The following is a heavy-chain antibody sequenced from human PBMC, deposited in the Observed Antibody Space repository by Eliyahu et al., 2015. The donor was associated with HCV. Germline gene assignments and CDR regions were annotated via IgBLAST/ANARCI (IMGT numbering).Heavy chain of an antibody. CDR2: VDQNGYT. V-gene: IGHV4-34*01. D-gene: IGHD3-22*01. J-gene: IGHJ4*02. CDR3: AREEGYYDSSGFFNTADY. CDR1: GGSFSGYY. Sequence: QVQVQQWGAGLLKPSETLSLTCGVYGGSFSGYYWNWIRQAPGKGLEWIGEVDQNGYTKYNPSLKSRLTISVXTSKNQFSLKLSSVTAADSAVYYCAREEGYYDSSGFFNTADYWGQGTLVTVSS.